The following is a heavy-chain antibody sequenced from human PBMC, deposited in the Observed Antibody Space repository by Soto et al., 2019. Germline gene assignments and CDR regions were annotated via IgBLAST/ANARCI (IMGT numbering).Heavy chain of an antibody. CDR2: IIPIFGTA. D-gene: IGHD3-16*01. CDR1: GGTFSSYS. CDR3: ARRLWGSTPVRYYGMDV. V-gene: IGHV1-69*13. Sequence: SVKVSCKGSGGTFSSYSISWVRQAPGQGLEWMGGIIPIFGTANYAQKFQGRVTITADESTSTAYMELSSLRSEDTAVYYCARRLWGSTPVRYYGMDVWGQGTTVTVSS. J-gene: IGHJ6*02.